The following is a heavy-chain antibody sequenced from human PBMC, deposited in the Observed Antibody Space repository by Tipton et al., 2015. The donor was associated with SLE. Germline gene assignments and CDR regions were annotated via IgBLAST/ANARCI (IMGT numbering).Heavy chain of an antibody. D-gene: IGHD5-12*01. V-gene: IGHV3-9*01. CDR2: INWNSDNR. CDR3: AKDIGNSGYLFDY. Sequence: LRLSCVASGFTFNDYAMHWVRQAPGRGLEWVSGINWNSDNRGYADSVKGRFTISRDNAKNSLYLQINSLRPEDTALYYCAKDIGNSGYLFDYWGQGALVTVSS. J-gene: IGHJ4*02. CDR1: GFTFNDYA.